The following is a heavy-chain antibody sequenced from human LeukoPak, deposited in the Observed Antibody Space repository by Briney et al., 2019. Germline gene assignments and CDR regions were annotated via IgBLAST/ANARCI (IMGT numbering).Heavy chain of an antibody. J-gene: IGHJ4*02. D-gene: IGHD3-9*01. V-gene: IGHV3-33*01. CDR3: ARMILLLGDVLTVPPRGFDY. CDR2: IWYDGNDK. CDR1: GFTFSSSG. Sequence: PGRSLRLSRAASGFTFSSSGMHWVRQAPGKGLEWVAVIWYDGNDKYYADSVKGRFTISRDNSKNTLYLQMNSLRVEDTAVYYCARMILLLGDVLTVPPRGFDYWGQGTLVTVSS.